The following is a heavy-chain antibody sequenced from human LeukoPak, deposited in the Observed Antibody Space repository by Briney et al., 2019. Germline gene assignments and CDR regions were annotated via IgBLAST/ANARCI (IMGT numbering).Heavy chain of an antibody. J-gene: IGHJ4*02. CDR3: ATNRPLPIAWRYFDY. CDR2: FDPEDGET. CDR1: GYTLTELS. Sequence: VSVKVSCKVSGYTLTELSMHWVRQAPGKGLEWMGGFDPEDGETIYAQKFQGRVTMTEDTSTDTAYMELSSLRSEDTAVYYCATNRPLPIAWRYFDYWGQGTLVTVSS. V-gene: IGHV1-24*01. D-gene: IGHD1-14*01.